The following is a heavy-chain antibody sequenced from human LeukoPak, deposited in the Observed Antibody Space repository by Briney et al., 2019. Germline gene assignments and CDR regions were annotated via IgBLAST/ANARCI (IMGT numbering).Heavy chain of an antibody. CDR1: GYSISSGHY. V-gene: IGHV4-38-2*01. CDR3: AGFTPAVDY. Sequence: PSETLSLTRAVSGYSISSGHYWGWIRQPPGKGLEWIGSIYHSGGTYYNPSLKSRVTISVDTSKNQFSLKMKSVTAADTAVYYCAGFTPAVDYCSQGTLVTVSS. CDR2: IYHSGGT. J-gene: IGHJ4*02. D-gene: IGHD3-10*01.